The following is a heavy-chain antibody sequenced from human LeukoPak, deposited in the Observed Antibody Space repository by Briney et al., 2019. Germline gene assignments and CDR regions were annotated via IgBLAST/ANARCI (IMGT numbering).Heavy chain of an antibody. Sequence: PGGSLRLSCAASGFTFSSYWMHWVRQAPGKGLVWVSRINSDGSSTSYADSVKGRFTISRDNAKNTLYLQMNSLRAEDTAVYYCARVRGYSGYDAFDIWGQGTMVTVSS. CDR1: GFTFSSYW. CDR3: ARVRGYSGYDAFDI. D-gene: IGHD5-12*01. V-gene: IGHV3-74*01. J-gene: IGHJ3*02. CDR2: INSDGSST.